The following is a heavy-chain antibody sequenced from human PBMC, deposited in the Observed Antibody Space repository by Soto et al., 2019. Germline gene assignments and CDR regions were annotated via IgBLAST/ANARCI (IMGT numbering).Heavy chain of an antibody. D-gene: IGHD3-22*01. CDR1: GGTFSKYA. Sequence: QVQLVQSGAEVKKPGSSVKVSCKASGGTFSKYAFSWVRQAPGQGLEWMGGIIPLFDAADYAQRFQGRVRNTADESTTTASMELSSLRSDDTAIYYCARALTWGTLIVIESASASIDVLGQGTMVTVSS. V-gene: IGHV1-69*01. CDR2: IIPLFDAA. CDR3: ARALTWGTLIVIESASASIDV. J-gene: IGHJ6*02.